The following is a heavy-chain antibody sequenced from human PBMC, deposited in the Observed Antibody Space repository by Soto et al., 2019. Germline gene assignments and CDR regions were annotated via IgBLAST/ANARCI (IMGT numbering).Heavy chain of an antibody. CDR2: IYYSGST. CDR1: GGSISSYY. D-gene: IGHD2-15*01. V-gene: IGHV4-59*08. J-gene: IGHJ3*02. CDR3: ARLLGYCSGGSCYHAFDI. Sequence: SETLSLTCTVSGGSISSYYWSWIRQPPGKGLEWIGYIYYSGSTNYNPSLKSRVTISVDTSKNQFSLKLSSVTAADTAVYYCARLLGYCSGGSCYHAFDIWGQGTMVTVSS.